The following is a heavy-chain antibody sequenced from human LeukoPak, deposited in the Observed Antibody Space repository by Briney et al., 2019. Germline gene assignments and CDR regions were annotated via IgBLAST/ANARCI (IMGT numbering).Heavy chain of an antibody. D-gene: IGHD5-12*01. CDR1: GGSISSSSYY. CDR2: IYYSGST. Sequence: SETLSLTCTVSGGSISSSSYYWGWIRQPPGKGLEWIRSIYYSGSTYYNPSLKSRVTISVDTSKNQFSLKLSSVTAADTAVYYCARRHTVGGHIWFDPWGQGTLVTVSS. J-gene: IGHJ5*02. V-gene: IGHV4-39*01. CDR3: ARRHTVGGHIWFDP.